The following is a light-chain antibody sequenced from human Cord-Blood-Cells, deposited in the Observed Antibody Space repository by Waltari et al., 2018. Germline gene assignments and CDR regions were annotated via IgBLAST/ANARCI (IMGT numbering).Light chain of an antibody. CDR2: AAS. J-gene: IGKJ5*01. CDR3: QQSYSTRG. CDR1: QSISSY. Sequence: DIQMTQSPSSLSASVGDRVTITCRASQSISSYLNWYQQKPGKAPKLLIYAASSLQSGVPSRFSGRGSGTDFTLTISSLQPEDFATYYCQQSYSTRGFGQGTRLEIK. V-gene: IGKV1-39*01.